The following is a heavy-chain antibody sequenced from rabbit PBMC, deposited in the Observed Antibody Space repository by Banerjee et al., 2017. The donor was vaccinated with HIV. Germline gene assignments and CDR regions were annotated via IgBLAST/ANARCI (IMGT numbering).Heavy chain of an antibody. V-gene: IGHV1S45*01. CDR1: GFSFSSSHW. D-gene: IGHD7-1*01. CDR3: ARDRDTGTVYYFDL. J-gene: IGHJ4*01. CDR2: IYAGSGSA. Sequence: EESGGDLVKPEGSLTLTCTASGFSFSSSHWICWVRQAPGKGLEWIACIYAGSGSAYYATWAKGRFTISKTSSTTVTLQMTSLTAADTATYFCARDRDTGTVYYFDLWGPGTLVT.